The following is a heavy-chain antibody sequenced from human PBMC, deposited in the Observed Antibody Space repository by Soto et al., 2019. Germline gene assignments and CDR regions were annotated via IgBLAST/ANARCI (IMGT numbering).Heavy chain of an antibody. CDR3: ASYRVGHAFDI. V-gene: IGHV4-30-4*01. J-gene: IGHJ3*02. Sequence: QVQLQESGPGLVKPSQTLSLTCTVSGGSISSGDYYWSWIRQPPGKGLEWIGYIYYSGSTYYNPSLKXRVTLSXXTSKNQFSLKLSSVTAADTAVYYCASYRVGHAFDIWGQGTMVTVSS. CDR1: GGSISSGDYY. CDR2: IYYSGST. D-gene: IGHD2-21*01.